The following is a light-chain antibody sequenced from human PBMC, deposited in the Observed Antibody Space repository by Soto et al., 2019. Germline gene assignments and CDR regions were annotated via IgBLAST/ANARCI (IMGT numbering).Light chain of an antibody. CDR3: QQYVSSPWA. J-gene: IGKJ1*01. V-gene: IGKV3-20*01. CDR1: QSVSSPF. CDR2: GAS. Sequence: EIVLAQSPGTLSLSPGESATLSCRASQSVSSPFLAWYQQKAGQAPMLLIYGASRRAAGIPDRFSGSGSGTDFTLTISRLEPEDFAVYYCQQYVSSPWAFGQGTKVDIK.